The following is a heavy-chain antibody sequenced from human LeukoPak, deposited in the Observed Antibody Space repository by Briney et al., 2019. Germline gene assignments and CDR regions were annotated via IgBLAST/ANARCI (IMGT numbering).Heavy chain of an antibody. Sequence: SQTLSLTCTVSGGSISSGSYYWSWIRQPAGKGLEWIGRIHTSGSTNYNPSLKSRVTISVDTSMNQFSLKLSSVTAADTAVYYCSRALAARPTYYYMDVWGKGTTVTVSS. V-gene: IGHV4-61*02. CDR1: GGSISSGSYY. CDR3: SRALAARPTYYYMDV. D-gene: IGHD6-6*01. J-gene: IGHJ6*03. CDR2: IHTSGST.